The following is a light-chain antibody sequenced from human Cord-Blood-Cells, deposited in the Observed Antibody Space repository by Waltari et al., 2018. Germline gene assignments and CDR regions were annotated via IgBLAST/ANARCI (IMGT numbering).Light chain of an antibody. J-gene: IGKJ1*01. Sequence: DIVMTQSPASLAVSLGERATINCNSSQSVLYSSNNKNYLAWYQQKPGQPPKLLIYWASTRESGVPDRFSGSGSGTDFTLTISSLQAEDVAVYYCQQYYSTPWTFGQGTKVEIK. CDR2: WAS. CDR1: QSVLYSSNNKNY. V-gene: IGKV4-1*01. CDR3: QQYYSTPWT.